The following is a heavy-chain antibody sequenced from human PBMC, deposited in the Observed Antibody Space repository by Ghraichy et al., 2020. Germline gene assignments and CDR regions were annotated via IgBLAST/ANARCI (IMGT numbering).Heavy chain of an antibody. CDR3: STSPRADRGNY. CDR1: GLTFSGYW. D-gene: IGHD3-10*01. CDR2: IKTDGSTT. J-gene: IGHJ4*02. V-gene: IGHV3-74*01. Sequence: GASLRLSCAASGLTFSGYWMHWVRQAPGKGLEWVSHIKTDGSTTNYADSVRGRFTISRDNAKNTLYLQMNSLRADDTAVYYCSTSPRADRGNYWGQGTLVTVSS.